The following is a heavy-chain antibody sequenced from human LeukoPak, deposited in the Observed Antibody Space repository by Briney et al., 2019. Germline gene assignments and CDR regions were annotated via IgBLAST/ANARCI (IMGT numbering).Heavy chain of an antibody. CDR3: ARGPVAVGSRSLDY. J-gene: IGHJ4*02. CDR2: INAGNGNT. D-gene: IGHD1-26*01. Sequence: ASVTVSCKGSGYTFTSYAMHWVRQAPGQRLEWMGWINAGNGNTKYSQKFQGRVTITRDTSASTAYMELSSLRSEDTAVYYCARGPVAVGSRSLDYWGQGTLVTVSS. V-gene: IGHV1-3*01. CDR1: GYTFTSYA.